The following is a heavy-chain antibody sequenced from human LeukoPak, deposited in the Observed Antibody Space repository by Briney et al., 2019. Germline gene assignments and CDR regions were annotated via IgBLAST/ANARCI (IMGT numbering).Heavy chain of an antibody. V-gene: IGHV3-30-3*01. CDR3: ARGVVITDYYYGMDV. Sequence: GGSLRLSCAASGFTFSSYAMHWVRQAPGKGLEWVAVISYDGSNKYYTDSVKGRFTISRDNSKNTLYLQMNSLRAEDTAVYYCARGVVITDYYYGMDVWGQGTTVTVSS. D-gene: IGHD3-22*01. J-gene: IGHJ6*02. CDR1: GFTFSSYA. CDR2: ISYDGSNK.